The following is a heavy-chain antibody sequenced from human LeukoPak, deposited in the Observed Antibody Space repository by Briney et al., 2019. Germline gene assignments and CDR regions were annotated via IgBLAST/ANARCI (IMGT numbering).Heavy chain of an antibody. CDR3: AKDWTTVTTSNWFDP. CDR1: GFTFSSYG. D-gene: IGHD4-17*01. CDR2: ISYDGGNK. J-gene: IGHJ5*02. Sequence: GGSLRLSCAASGFTFSSYGMHWVRQAPGKGLEWVAVISYDGGNKYYADSVKGRFTISRDNSKNTLYLQMNSLRAEDTAVYYCAKDWTTVTTSNWFDPWGQGTLVTVSS. V-gene: IGHV3-30*18.